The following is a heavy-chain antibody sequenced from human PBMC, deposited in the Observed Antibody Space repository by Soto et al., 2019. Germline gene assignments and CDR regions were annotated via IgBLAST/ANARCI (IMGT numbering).Heavy chain of an antibody. J-gene: IGHJ5*01. CDR2: INHSGST. D-gene: IGHD2-2*03. CDR3: ARRRLVIVLVPAAMANIWFDS. Sequence: PSETLSLTCAVYGGSFSGYYWSWIRQPPGKGLEWIGEINHSGSTNYNPSLKSRVTISVDTSKNQFSLKLSSVTAADTAVYYCARRRLVIVLVPAAMANIWFDSWGQGTLVTVSS. CDR1: GGSFSGYY. V-gene: IGHV4-34*01.